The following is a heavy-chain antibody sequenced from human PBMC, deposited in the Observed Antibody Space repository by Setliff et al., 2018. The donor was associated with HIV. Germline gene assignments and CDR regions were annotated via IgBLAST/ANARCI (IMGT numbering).Heavy chain of an antibody. Sequence: SSETLSLTCTVSDGPISSYYWSWIRQPPGKGLEWLGHIYSSGSTNYNPSLKSRVTISVDTSKNQFSLKLYSVTAADTAVYYCARAYFGSGIYYWGQGTLVTVSS. CDR3: ARAYFGSGIYY. CDR2: IYSSGST. V-gene: IGHV4-4*09. J-gene: IGHJ4*02. D-gene: IGHD3-10*01. CDR1: DGPISSYY.